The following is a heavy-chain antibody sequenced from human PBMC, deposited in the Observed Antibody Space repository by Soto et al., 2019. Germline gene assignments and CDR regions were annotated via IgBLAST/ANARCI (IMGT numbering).Heavy chain of an antibody. Sequence: EVQLVESGGGLVQPGGSLRLSCAASGFTFSSYEMNWVRQAPGKRLEWVSYISSSGSTIYYADSVKGRFTISRDNAKNSLYLQMNSLRAEDTAVYYSARDADGYYYGMDVWGQGTTVTVSS. CDR1: GFTFSSYE. J-gene: IGHJ6*02. CDR2: ISSSGSTI. CDR3: ARDADGYYYGMDV. V-gene: IGHV3-48*03.